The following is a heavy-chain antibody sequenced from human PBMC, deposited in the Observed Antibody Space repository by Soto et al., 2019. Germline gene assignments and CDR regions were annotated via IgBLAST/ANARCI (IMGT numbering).Heavy chain of an antibody. V-gene: IGHV3-7*01. J-gene: IGHJ4*02. CDR3: ASESYYTWGSH. CDR1: GFSFSDYW. D-gene: IGHD3-10*01. CDR2: IKEAGSQK. Sequence: EVQLVESGGDLVQPGGSMRLSCAASGFSFSDYWMAWVRQIPGNGLERVANIKEAGSQKYYLDSVKGRFTLSRDNAKNSLYLKMNSLRAEDTSVYYCASESYYTWGSHWGQGTLVTFSS.